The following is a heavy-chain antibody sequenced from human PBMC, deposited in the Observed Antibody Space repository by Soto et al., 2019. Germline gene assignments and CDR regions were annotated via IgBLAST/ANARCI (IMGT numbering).Heavy chain of an antibody. CDR3: AKVLSVVVPAEDYYYMDV. CDR2: ISGSGGST. D-gene: IGHD2-2*01. V-gene: IGHV3-23*01. J-gene: IGHJ6*03. CDR1: GFTFSSYA. Sequence: GGSLRLSCAASGFTFSSYAMSWVRQAPGKGLEWVSAISGSGGSTYYADSVKGRFTISRDNSKNTLYLQMNSLRAEDTAVYYCAKVLSVVVPAEDYYYMDVWGKGTTVTVSS.